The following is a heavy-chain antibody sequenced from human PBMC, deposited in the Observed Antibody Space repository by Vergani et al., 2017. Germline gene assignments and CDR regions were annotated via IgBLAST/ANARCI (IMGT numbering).Heavy chain of an antibody. CDR3: AKGTTVTTVLGY. D-gene: IGHD4-17*01. V-gene: IGHV3-9*01. CDR1: GFTFDEYA. Sequence: EVQLVESGGGLVKPGGSLRLSCAASGFTFDEYAMYWVRQAPGKGLEWVSGITWNSGTIGYADSVKGRFTISRDNAKNSLYLQMNSLRAEDTAVYYCAKGTTVTTVLGYWGQGTLVTVSS. CDR2: ITWNSGTI. J-gene: IGHJ4*02.